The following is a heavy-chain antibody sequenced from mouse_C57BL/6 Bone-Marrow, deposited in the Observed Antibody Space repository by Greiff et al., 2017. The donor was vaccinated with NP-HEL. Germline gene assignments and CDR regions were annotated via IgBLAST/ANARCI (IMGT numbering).Heavy chain of an antibody. CDR3: ARDPLFDY. CDR2: IYPSDSET. CDR1: GYTFTSYW. J-gene: IGHJ2*01. V-gene: IGHV1-61*01. Sequence: VQLQQPGAELVRPGSSVKLSCKASGYTFTSYWMDWVKQRPGQGLEWIGNIYPSDSETHYNQKFKDKATLTVDKSSSTAYMQLSSLTSEDSAVYYCARDPLFDYWGQGTTLTVSS.